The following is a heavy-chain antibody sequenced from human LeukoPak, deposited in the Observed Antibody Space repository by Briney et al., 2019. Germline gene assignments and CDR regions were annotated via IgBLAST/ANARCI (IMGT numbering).Heavy chain of an antibody. CDR2: IYYSGST. Sequence: PSQTLSLTCTVSGGSISSGGYYWSWIRQHPGKGLEWIGYIYYSGSTYYNPSLKSRVTISVDTSKNQFSLKLSSVTAADTAVYYCARGSGAADRSLPDYWGQGTLVTVSS. CDR3: ARGSGAADRSLPDY. CDR1: GGSISSGGYY. V-gene: IGHV4-31*03. J-gene: IGHJ4*02. D-gene: IGHD6-13*01.